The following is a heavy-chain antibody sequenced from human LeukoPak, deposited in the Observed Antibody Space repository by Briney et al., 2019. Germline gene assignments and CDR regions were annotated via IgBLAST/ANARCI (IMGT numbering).Heavy chain of an antibody. D-gene: IGHD2-8*01. CDR2: ISSSGSTI. CDR1: GFTHSDYY. J-gene: IGHJ5*02. V-gene: IGHV3-11*01. CDR3: ARDPYRTNGVCHNWFDP. Sequence: PGGSLRLSCAASGFTHSDYYMSWIRQAPGKGLEWVSYISSSGSTIYYADSVKGRFTISRDNAKNSLYLQMNSLRAEDTAVYYCARDPYRTNGVCHNWFDPWGQGTLVTVSS.